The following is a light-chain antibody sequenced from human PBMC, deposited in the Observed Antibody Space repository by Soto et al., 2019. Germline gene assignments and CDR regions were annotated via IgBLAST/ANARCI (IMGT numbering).Light chain of an antibody. Sequence: EIVLTQSPATLSLSPGERATLSCGASQSVSRNYLAWYQHKPGLAPRLLIYGASTRATGIPARFSGSGSGTEFTLTISSLQSEDFAVYYCQQYGSSPRTFGQGTKVDIK. CDR2: GAS. CDR3: QQYGSSPRT. CDR1: QSVSRNY. V-gene: IGKV3D-20*01. J-gene: IGKJ1*01.